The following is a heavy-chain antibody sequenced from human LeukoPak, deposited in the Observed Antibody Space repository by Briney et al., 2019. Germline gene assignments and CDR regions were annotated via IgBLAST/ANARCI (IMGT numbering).Heavy chain of an antibody. CDR2: IYYSGST. J-gene: IGHJ4*02. Sequence: PSETLSLTCTGSGGSISSYYWSWIRQPPGKGLEWIGYIYYSGSTNYNPSLKSRVTISVDTSKNQFSLKLSSVTAADTAVYYCARDYCSGGSCYFDYWGQGTLVTVSS. V-gene: IGHV4-59*01. CDR1: GGSISSYY. CDR3: ARDYCSGGSCYFDY. D-gene: IGHD2-15*01.